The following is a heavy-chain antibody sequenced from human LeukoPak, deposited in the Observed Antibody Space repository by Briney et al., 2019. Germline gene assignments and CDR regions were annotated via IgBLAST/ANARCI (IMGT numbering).Heavy chain of an antibody. Sequence: GSLRLSCAASGFTFSSYAMSWVRQAPGKGLEWVSAISGSGGSTYYADSVKGRFTISRDNSKNTLYLQMNSLRAEDTAVYYCAKSGDIVVVPAAIGWFDPWAREPWSPSPQ. CDR1: GFTFSSYA. V-gene: IGHV3-23*01. J-gene: IGHJ5*02. CDR3: AKSGDIVVVPAAIGWFDP. CDR2: ISGSGGST. D-gene: IGHD2-2*01.